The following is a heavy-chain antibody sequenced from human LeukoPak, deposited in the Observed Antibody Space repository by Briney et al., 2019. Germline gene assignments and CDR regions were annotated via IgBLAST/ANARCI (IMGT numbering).Heavy chain of an antibody. V-gene: IGHV1-46*01. Sequence: ASVKVSCKASGYTFTKSYIHWVRQAPGQRLEWMGLINPGGDNTKYAQNFQGRVTMTSDTSARTVYMELSSVTAADTAVYYCARLSSGWYFGDYWGQGTLVTVSS. CDR2: INPGGDNT. J-gene: IGHJ4*02. CDR1: GYTFTKSY. CDR3: ARLSSGWYFGDY. D-gene: IGHD6-19*01.